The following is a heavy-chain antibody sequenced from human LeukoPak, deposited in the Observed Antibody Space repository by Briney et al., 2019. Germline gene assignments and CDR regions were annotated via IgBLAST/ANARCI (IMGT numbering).Heavy chain of an antibody. Sequence: GGSLRLSCAASGFTFDDYAMPWVRQAPGKGLEWVSGISWNSGSIGYADSVKGRFTISRDNAKNSLYLQMNSLRAEDTALYYCAKDRVFFGVVSAAFDIWGQGTMVTVSS. D-gene: IGHD3-3*01. CDR1: GFTFDDYA. V-gene: IGHV3-9*01. CDR3: AKDRVFFGVVSAAFDI. J-gene: IGHJ3*02. CDR2: ISWNSGSI.